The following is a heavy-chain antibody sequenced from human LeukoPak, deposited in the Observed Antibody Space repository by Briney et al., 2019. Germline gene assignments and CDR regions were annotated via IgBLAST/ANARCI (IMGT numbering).Heavy chain of an antibody. J-gene: IGHJ5*02. CDR2: IYYSGST. CDR3: ARVVGSTVVTPSWFDP. Sequence: SETLSLTCTVSGGSISSYYWSWIRQPPGNGLEWIGYIYYSGSTNYNPSLKSRVTISVDTSKNQFSLKLSSVTAADTAVYYCARVVGSTVVTPSWFDPWGQGTLVTVSS. CDR1: GGSISSYY. V-gene: IGHV4-59*01. D-gene: IGHD4-23*01.